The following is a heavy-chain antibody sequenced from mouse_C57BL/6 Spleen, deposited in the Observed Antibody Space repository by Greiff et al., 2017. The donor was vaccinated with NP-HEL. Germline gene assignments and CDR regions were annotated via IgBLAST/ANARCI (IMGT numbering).Heavy chain of an antibody. Sequence: QVQLQQSGPELVKPGASVKISCKASGYAFSSSWMNWVKQRPGKGLEWIGRIYPGDGDTNYIGKFKGKATLTADKSSSTAYLQLSSLTSEDSAVYFCARWDYYVPFDVWGTGTTVTVSS. V-gene: IGHV1-82*01. CDR2: IYPGDGDT. CDR3: ARWDYYVPFDV. CDR1: GYAFSSSW. D-gene: IGHD1-1*01. J-gene: IGHJ1*03.